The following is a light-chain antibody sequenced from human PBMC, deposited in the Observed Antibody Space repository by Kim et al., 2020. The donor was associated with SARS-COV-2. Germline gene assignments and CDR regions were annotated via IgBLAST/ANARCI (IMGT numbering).Light chain of an antibody. CDR1: SSDIGGNDNY. CDR3: SSYAGSDNLV. CDR2: EVS. V-gene: IGLV2-8*01. J-gene: IGLJ3*02. Sequence: SVTISCTGTSSDIGGNDNYVSCYQQHPGKAPKLIIFEVSQRPSGVPDRFSGSKSGNTASLTVSGLQAEDESDYYCSSYAGSDNLVFGGGTQLTVL.